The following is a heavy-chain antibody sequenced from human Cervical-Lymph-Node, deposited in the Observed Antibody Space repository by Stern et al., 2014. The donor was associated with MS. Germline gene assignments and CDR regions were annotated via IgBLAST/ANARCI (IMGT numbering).Heavy chain of an antibody. D-gene: IGHD2-8*01. CDR1: GFIFSGTA. V-gene: IGHV3-73*01. CDR2: IRSKANGYTT. CDR3: TRLMSYDAFDI. Sequence: EVQLVESGGGLVQPGGSLKLSCAASGFIFSGTAMHWVRPASGKGLEWVGRIRSKANGYTTAYAASVKGRFTVSRDESKKTAFLQMNSLKTEDTAVYYCTRLMSYDAFDIWGQGTVVTVSS. J-gene: IGHJ3*02.